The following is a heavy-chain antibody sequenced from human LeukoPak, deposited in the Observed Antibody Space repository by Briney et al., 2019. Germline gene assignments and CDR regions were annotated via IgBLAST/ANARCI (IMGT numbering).Heavy chain of an antibody. CDR1: GFTVSSNY. CDR2: IYSGGST. Sequence: PGGSLRLSCAASGFTVSSNYMSWVRQAPGKGLEWVSVIYSGGSTYYADPVKGRFTISRDNSKNTLYLQMNSLRAEDTAVYYCAKRASSAAVGTFYFDYWGQGTLVTVSS. J-gene: IGHJ4*02. V-gene: IGHV3-53*01. CDR3: AKRASSAAVGTFYFDY. D-gene: IGHD6-13*01.